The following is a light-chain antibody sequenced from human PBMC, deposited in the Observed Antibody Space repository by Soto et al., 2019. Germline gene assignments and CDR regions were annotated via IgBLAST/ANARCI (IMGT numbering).Light chain of an antibody. Sequence: EIVLTQSPATLSVSLGDSATLSCRAGQSVSLSLAWYQMRPGQPPRLLIYGASTRASDIPARFRGTGSGTDFTLTISRLEPEDFAVYYCQQFASYPLTFGGGTKVDIK. CDR3: QQFASYPLT. V-gene: IGKV3-15*01. CDR1: QSVSLS. J-gene: IGKJ4*01. CDR2: GAS.